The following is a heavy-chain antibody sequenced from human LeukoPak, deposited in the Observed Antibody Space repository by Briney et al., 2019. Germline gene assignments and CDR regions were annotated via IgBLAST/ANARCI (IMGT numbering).Heavy chain of an antibody. V-gene: IGHV1-69*06. CDR3: AIEGLIGRQYIDY. J-gene: IGHJ4*02. D-gene: IGHD2/OR15-2a*01. CDR1: GGTFSSYA. Sequence: SVKVSCKASGGTFSSYAISWVRQAPGQGLEWMGGIIPIFGTANYAQKFQGRVTMTEDTSTDTAYMELSSLRSEDTAVYYCAIEGLIGRQYIDYWGQGTLVTVSS. CDR2: IIPIFGTA.